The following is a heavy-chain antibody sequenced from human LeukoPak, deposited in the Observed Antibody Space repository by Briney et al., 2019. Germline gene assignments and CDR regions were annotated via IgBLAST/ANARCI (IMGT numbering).Heavy chain of an antibody. CDR3: TRETAFDF. J-gene: IGHJ3*01. V-gene: IGHV3-48*04. CDR2: ISSRSSTI. Sequence: GGSLRPSCVGSGFIFNDYSMNWVRQAPGKGPEWVSYISSRSSTIYYADSVKGRFTISRDNAKNSLYLQMNSLRAEDSAVYYCTRETAFDFWGQGTVVTVSS. CDR1: GFIFNDYS.